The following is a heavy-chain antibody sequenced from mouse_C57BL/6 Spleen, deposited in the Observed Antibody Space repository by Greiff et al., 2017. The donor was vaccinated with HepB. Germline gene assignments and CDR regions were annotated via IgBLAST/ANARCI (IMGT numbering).Heavy chain of an antibody. CDR1: GYTFTSYW. CDR3: ARHDYGWYFDV. J-gene: IGHJ1*03. D-gene: IGHD2-4*01. CDR2: IDPSDSYT. V-gene: IGHV1-69*01. Sequence: VQLQQSGAELVMPGASVKLSCKASGYTFTSYWMHWVKQRPGQGLEWIGEIDPSDSYTNYNQKFKGKSTLTVDKSSSTAYMQLSSLTSEDSAVYYCARHDYGWYFDVWGTGTTVTVSS.